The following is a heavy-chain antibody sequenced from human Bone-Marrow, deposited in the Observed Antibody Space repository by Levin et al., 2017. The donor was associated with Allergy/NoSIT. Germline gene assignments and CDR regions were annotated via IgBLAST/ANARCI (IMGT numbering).Heavy chain of an antibody. V-gene: IGHV3-23*01. J-gene: IGHJ6*02. CDR3: AKDGRYIANGMDV. CDR1: GFTFSSYT. Sequence: GESLKISCAASGFTFSSYTMTWVRQAPGKGLEWVSTISGSGGSTYYADSLKGRFTISRDNSKNTLYLQMNSLRAEDTAVYYCAKDGRYIANGMDVWGQGTTVTVSS. D-gene: IGHD3-16*02. CDR2: ISGSGGST.